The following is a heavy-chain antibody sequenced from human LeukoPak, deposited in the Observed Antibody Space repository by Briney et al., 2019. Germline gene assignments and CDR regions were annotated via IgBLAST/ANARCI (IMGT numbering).Heavy chain of an antibody. D-gene: IGHD4-17*01. V-gene: IGHV1-69*13. J-gene: IGHJ6*02. CDR2: FIPIFGTA. CDR3: ARVGTTVTSRGYYYYGMDV. Sequence: GASVKVSCKASGGTFSSYAISWVRQAPGQGLEWMGGFIPIFGTANYAQKFQGRVTITADESTSTAYMELSSLRSEDTAVYYCARVGTTVTSRGYYYYGMDVWGQGTTVTVSS. CDR1: GGTFSSYA.